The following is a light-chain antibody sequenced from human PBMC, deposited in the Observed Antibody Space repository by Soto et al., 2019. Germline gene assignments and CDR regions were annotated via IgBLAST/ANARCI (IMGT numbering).Light chain of an antibody. CDR2: QVS. V-gene: IGKV2-30*02. J-gene: IGKJ1*01. CDR3: MQGKRSPWT. CDR1: QGLVHSDGKAY. Sequence: DAVLTQSPLSLPVTPGQPAAISSRSSQGLVHSDGKAYLIWFQQRPGQSPRRLIYQVSRRDAGVPGSFSGSVSGNDFTVIISRVGAEDVGVYYRMQGKRSPWTFGQGTKVEIK.